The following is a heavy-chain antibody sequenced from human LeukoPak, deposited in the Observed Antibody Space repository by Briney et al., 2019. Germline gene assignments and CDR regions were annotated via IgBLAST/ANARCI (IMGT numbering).Heavy chain of an antibody. J-gene: IGHJ4*02. D-gene: IGHD1-26*01. CDR1: GFTFSDYA. CDR3: AKDRSIGTYYTFDH. CDR2: ISGSGLMT. V-gene: IGHV3-23*01. Sequence: PGGSLRLSCAAPGFTFSDYAMTWVRQAPGKGLEWVATISGSGLMTYYADSVKGRFTVSGDNSKNTLYLQMSSLTAADTAVYYCAKDRSIGTYYTFDHWGQGTLVTVSS.